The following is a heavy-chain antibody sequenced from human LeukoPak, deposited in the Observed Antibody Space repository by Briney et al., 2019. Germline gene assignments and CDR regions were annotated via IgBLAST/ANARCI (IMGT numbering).Heavy chain of an antibody. V-gene: IGHV1-69*13. CDR3: ARYGSSTFGGVID. CDR2: IIPIFGTT. D-gene: IGHD3-16*01. J-gene: IGHJ4*02. CDR1: GGTFSSYA. Sequence: SVKVSCKASGGTFSSYAISWVRQAPGQGLEWMGGIIPIFGTTNYAQKFQGRVTITADESTSTAYMELSSLRSEDTAVYYCARYGSSTFGGVIDWGQGTLVTVSS.